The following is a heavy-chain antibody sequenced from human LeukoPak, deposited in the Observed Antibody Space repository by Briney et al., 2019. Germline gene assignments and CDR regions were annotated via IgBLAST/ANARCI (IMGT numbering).Heavy chain of an antibody. V-gene: IGHV1-2*02. CDR1: GYTLTGYY. J-gene: IGHJ6*03. CDR2: INPNSGGT. Sequence: ASVKVSCKASGYTLTGYYMHWVRQAPGQGPEWMGWINPNSGGTNYAQKFQGRVTMTRDTSISTAYMELSRLRSDDTAVYYCARGWSGRYYSHYYYYMDVWGKGTTVTVSS. D-gene: IGHD1-26*01. CDR3: ARGWSGRYYSHYYYYMDV.